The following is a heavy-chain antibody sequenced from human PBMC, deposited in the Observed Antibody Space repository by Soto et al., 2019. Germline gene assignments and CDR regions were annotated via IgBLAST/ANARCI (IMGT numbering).Heavy chain of an antibody. Sequence: PSETLSLTCSISEGSISTYYWTWIRQSPGKGLEWIGRIYATGSTDYNPSLKSRLTMSVDMSKKQFSLTLRSVTAADTAMYYCVRDGTKNLRDWFDPWGQGILVTVSS. D-gene: IGHD1-1*01. CDR1: EGSISTYY. CDR3: VRDGTKNLRDWFDP. J-gene: IGHJ5*02. V-gene: IGHV4-4*07. CDR2: IYATGST.